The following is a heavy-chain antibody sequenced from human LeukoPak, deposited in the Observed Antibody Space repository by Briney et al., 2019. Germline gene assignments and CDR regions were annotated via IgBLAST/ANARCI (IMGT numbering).Heavy chain of an antibody. CDR3: ARDREVVTPYYFDY. V-gene: IGHV3-21*01. J-gene: IGHJ4*02. CDR1: GFTFSSYS. D-gene: IGHD4-23*01. Sequence: PGGSLRLSCAASGFTFSSYSMNWVRQAPGKGLEWVTSISSSATYMYYADSLKGRFTICRDNVKNSLYLQMNSLRAEDTAVYYCARDREVVTPYYFDYWGQGTLVTVSS. CDR2: ISSSATYM.